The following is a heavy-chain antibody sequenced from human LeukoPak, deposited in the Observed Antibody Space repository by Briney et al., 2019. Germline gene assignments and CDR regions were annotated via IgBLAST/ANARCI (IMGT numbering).Heavy chain of an antibody. D-gene: IGHD3-3*01. Sequence: ASVKVSCKASGYTFTGYYMHWVRQAPGQGLEWMGWINPNSGGTNYAQKFQGRVTMTRDTSISTAYMELSRLRSDDTAVYYCASHDDFWSGYSGAYYYYGMDVWGQGTTVTVSS. CDR2: INPNSGGT. J-gene: IGHJ6*02. CDR3: ASHDDFWSGYSGAYYYYGMDV. CDR1: GYTFTGYY. V-gene: IGHV1-2*02.